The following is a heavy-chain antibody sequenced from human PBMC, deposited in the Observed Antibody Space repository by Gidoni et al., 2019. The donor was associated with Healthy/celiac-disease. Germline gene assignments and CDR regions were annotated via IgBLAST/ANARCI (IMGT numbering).Heavy chain of an antibody. J-gene: IGHJ4*02. CDR2: IYYSGST. D-gene: IGHD6-13*01. Sequence: QVQLPESGPGLVKPSETLSLTCTVSGGSISSYYWSWIRQPPGKGLEWIGYIYYSGSTNYNPSLKSRVTISVDTSKNQFSLKLSSVTAADTAVYYCARGGSSSPPFGYWGQGTLVTVSS. V-gene: IGHV4-59*01. CDR3: ARGGSSSPPFGY. CDR1: GGSISSYY.